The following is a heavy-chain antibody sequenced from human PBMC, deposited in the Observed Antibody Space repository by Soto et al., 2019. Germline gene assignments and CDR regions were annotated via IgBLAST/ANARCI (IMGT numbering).Heavy chain of an antibody. CDR2: ISGSGGST. V-gene: IGHV3-23*01. J-gene: IGHJ4*02. CDR1: GFTFSSYA. D-gene: IGHD3-10*01. CDR3: APHLWFGELYY. Sequence: EVQLLESGGGLVQPGGSLRLSCAASGFTFSSYAMSWVRQAPGKGLEWVSAISGSGGSTYYADSVKGRFTISRDNSKNSLYLQMNSLRAEDTAVYYCAPHLWFGELYYWGQGTLVTVSS.